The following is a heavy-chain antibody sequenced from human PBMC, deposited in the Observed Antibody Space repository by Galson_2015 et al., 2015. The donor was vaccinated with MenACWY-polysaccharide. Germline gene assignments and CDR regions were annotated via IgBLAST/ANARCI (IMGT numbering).Heavy chain of an antibody. CDR2: IYHTGTL. V-gene: IGHV4-4*02. CDR1: GGSIHENNW. CDR3: GRNRVDY. Sequence: SETLSLTCAISGGSIHENNWWTWVRQPPGKGLEWIGDIYHTGTLSFNPSLKSRITISMDKSKNQFSLKMTSVTAADTAIYYCGRNRVDYWGQGTLVTVSS. J-gene: IGHJ4*02. D-gene: IGHD2/OR15-2a*01.